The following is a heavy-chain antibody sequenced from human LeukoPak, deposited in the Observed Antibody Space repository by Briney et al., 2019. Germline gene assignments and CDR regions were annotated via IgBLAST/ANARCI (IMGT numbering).Heavy chain of an antibody. J-gene: IGHJ4*02. CDR2: INSDGSST. CDR1: GFTFGSYW. V-gene: IGHV3-74*01. D-gene: IGHD3-22*01. Sequence: AGGSLRLSCAASGFTFGSYWMHWVRHAPGKGLVWVSRINSDGSSTSYADSVKGRFTISRDNAKNTLYLQMNSLRAEDTAVYYCAREDHNYYYDSSGYYDWGQGTLVTVSS. CDR3: AREDHNYYYDSSGYYD.